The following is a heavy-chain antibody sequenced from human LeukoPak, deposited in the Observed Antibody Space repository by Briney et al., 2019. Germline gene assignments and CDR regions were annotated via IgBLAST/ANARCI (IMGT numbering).Heavy chain of an antibody. CDR2: ISGSGGST. Sequence: PGGSLRLSCAASGLTFSTYAMSWVREAPGKGLEWVSGISGSGGSTYYADSVKGRFTISRDNSKNTLYVQMNSLRAEDTAVYYCATLVIAVDGTWWFDAWGQGTLVTVSS. J-gene: IGHJ5*02. D-gene: IGHD6-19*01. V-gene: IGHV3-23*01. CDR1: GLTFSTYA. CDR3: ATLVIAVDGTWWFDA.